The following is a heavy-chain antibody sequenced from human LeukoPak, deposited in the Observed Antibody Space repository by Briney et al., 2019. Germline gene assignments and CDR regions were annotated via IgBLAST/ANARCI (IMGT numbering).Heavy chain of an antibody. Sequence: AGGSLRPSCAASGFTFSSYSMSWIRQAPGKELEWVSSISSSSSYIYYADSVKGRFTISRDNAKNSLYLQMNSLRAEDTAVYYCARDPGYCSSTSCSSRPYYFDYWGQGTLVTVSS. V-gene: IGHV3-21*01. CDR3: ARDPGYCSSTSCSSRPYYFDY. J-gene: IGHJ4*02. D-gene: IGHD2-2*01. CDR1: GFTFSSYS. CDR2: ISSSSSYI.